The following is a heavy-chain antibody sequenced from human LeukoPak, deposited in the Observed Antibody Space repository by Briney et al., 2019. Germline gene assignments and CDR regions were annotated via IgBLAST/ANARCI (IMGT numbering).Heavy chain of an antibody. CDR2: ISSSGSTI. D-gene: IGHD3-22*01. J-gene: IGHJ1*01. V-gene: IGHV3-11*01. CDR3: ARGSYYDSAGYFQH. Sequence: GGSLRLSCAASGFTFSDYYMSWIRQAPGKGLEWVSYISSSGSTIYYADSVKGRFTTSRDNAKNSLYLQMNSLRAEDTAVYYCARGSYYDSAGYFQHWGQGTLVTVSS. CDR1: GFTFSDYY.